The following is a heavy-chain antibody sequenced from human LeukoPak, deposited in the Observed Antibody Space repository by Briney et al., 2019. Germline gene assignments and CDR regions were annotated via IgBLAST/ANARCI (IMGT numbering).Heavy chain of an antibody. D-gene: IGHD6-6*01. Sequence: ASVKVSCKASGGTFSSYAISWVRQAPGQGLEWMGWISAYNGNTNYAQKLQGRVTMTTDTSTSTAYMELRSLRSDDTAVYYCARVWDSSSSSDYWGQGTLVTVSS. CDR2: ISAYNGNT. V-gene: IGHV1-18*01. CDR3: ARVWDSSSSSDY. J-gene: IGHJ4*02. CDR1: GGTFSSYA.